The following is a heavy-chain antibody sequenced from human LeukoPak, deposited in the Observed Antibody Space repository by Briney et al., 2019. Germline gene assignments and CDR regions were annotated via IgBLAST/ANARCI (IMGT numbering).Heavy chain of an antibody. J-gene: IGHJ4*02. CDR2: IYYSGST. Sequence: SETLSLTCTASGGSISSYYWSWIRQPPGKGLEWIGYIYYSGSTNYNPSLKSRVTISVDTSKNQFSLKLSSVTAADTAVYYCARAKGDYDWVDYWGQGTLVTVSS. CDR1: GGSISSYY. CDR3: ARAKGDYDWVDY. V-gene: IGHV4-59*01. D-gene: IGHD4-17*01.